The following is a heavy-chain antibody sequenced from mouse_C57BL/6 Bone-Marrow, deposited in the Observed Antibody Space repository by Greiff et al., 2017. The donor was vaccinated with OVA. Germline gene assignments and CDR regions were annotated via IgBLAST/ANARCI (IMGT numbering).Heavy chain of an antibody. Sequence: QVQLQQSGAELVRPGASVKMSCKASGYTFTSYYMHWVKQTPRQGLEWIGAIYPGDGDTSYNQKFKGKATLTVDKSSSTAYMQLSSLTSEDSAVYFCAGCSSDWYFDVWGTGKAVTVTS. CDR2: IYPGDGDT. D-gene: IGHD1-1*01. V-gene: IGHV1-12*01. CDR1: GYTFTSYY. J-gene: IGHJ1*03. CDR3: AGCSSDWYFDV.